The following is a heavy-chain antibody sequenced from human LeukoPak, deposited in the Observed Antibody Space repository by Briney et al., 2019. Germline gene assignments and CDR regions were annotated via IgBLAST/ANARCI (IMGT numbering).Heavy chain of an antibody. D-gene: IGHD3-22*01. CDR3: ASGLEGSSGYYLVGDY. CDR2: IYYSGST. J-gene: IGHJ4*02. V-gene: IGHV4-61*01. Sequence: PSETLSLTCTVSGFSVSSSTYYWSWIGQPPGKGLEWIGYIYYSGSTNYNPSLKRRVTISVDPSKNQFSLKLRSVTAEDTAVYYCASGLEGSSGYYLVGDYWGQGTLVTVSS. CDR1: GFSVSSSTYY.